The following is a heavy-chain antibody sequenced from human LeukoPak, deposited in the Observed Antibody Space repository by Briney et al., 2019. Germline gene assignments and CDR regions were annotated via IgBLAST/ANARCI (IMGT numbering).Heavy chain of an antibody. D-gene: IGHD3-10*01. V-gene: IGHV3-7*03. CDR2: IKQDGSEK. CDR1: GFTFSSYW. CDR3: ARGVTMIRGAVMYPYFFDF. Sequence: PGGSLRLSCAASGFTFSSYWMSWVRQAPGKGLEWVANIKQDGSEKYYVDSVRGRFTISRDNAKNALFLQMHSLRADDTAMYFCARGVTMIRGAVMYPYFFDFWGRGTLVTVSS. J-gene: IGHJ4*02.